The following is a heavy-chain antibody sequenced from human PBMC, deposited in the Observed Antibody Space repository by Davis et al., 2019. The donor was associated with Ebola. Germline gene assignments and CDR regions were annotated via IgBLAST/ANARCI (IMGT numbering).Heavy chain of an antibody. CDR2: INAGNGNM. Sequence: AASVKVSCKVSGYTFTDFDIHWVRQAPGQGLEWMGWINAGNGNMRYSQKFQGRVTITRDTSASTVYMELSSLRSEDTAVYYCARDTGIRYVSLGYWGQGTLVTVSS. D-gene: IGHD3-9*01. CDR3: ARDTGIRYVSLGY. V-gene: IGHV1-3*01. CDR1: GYTFTDFD. J-gene: IGHJ4*02.